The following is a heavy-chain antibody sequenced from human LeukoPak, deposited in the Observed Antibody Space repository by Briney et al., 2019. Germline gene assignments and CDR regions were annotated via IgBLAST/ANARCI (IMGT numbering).Heavy chain of an antibody. J-gene: IGHJ4*02. CDR3: ARTHTVTTTLIGY. D-gene: IGHD4-11*01. Sequence: ASVKVSCKASGYTFTGYYMHWVRQAPGQGLEWMGWINPNSGGTNYAQKFQGRVTMTRDTSISTAYMELSRLRSDDTAVYYCARTHTVTTTLIGYWGQGTLVTVSS. CDR2: INPNSGGT. CDR1: GYTFTGYY. V-gene: IGHV1-2*02.